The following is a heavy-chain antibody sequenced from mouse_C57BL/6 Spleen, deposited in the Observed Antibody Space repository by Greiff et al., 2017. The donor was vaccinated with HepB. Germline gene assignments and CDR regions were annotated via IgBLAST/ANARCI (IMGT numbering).Heavy chain of an antibody. CDR3: AGYGYDGDWFAY. CDR2: IYPGDGDT. J-gene: IGHJ3*01. Sequence: QVQLQQSGPELVKPGASVKISCKASGYAFSSSWMNWVKQRPGKGLEWIGRIYPGDGDTNYNGKFKGKATLTADKSSSTAYMQLSSLTSEDSAVYFCAGYGYDGDWFAYWGQGTLVTVSA. CDR1: GYAFSSSW. D-gene: IGHD2-2*01. V-gene: IGHV1-82*01.